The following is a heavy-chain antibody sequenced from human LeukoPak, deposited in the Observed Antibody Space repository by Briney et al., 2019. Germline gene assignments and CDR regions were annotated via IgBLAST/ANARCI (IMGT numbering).Heavy chain of an antibody. CDR2: IRSDGSNE. Sequence: GGSLRLSCAASGFTFSTYGIHWVRQAPGKGLEWVAFIRSDGSNEYYADSVKGRFTISRDNSKDTLFLQMNSLIAEDTAVYYCARILSSAWGELGYWGQGTLVTVSS. J-gene: IGHJ4*02. D-gene: IGHD6-19*01. CDR1: GFTFSTYG. CDR3: ARILSSAWGELGY. V-gene: IGHV3-30*02.